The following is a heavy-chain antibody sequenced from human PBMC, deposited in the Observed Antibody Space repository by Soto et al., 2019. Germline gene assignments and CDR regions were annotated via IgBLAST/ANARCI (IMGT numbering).Heavy chain of an antibody. Sequence: PGGSLRLSCAASGFTFSSYSVNWVRQAPGKGLEWVSSISSSSSYIYYADSVKGRFTISRDNAKNSLYLQMNSLRAEDKAVYYCARDQSMYYYGMDIWGKGTTVNVSS. CDR2: ISSSSSYI. CDR1: GFTFSSYS. V-gene: IGHV3-21*01. J-gene: IGHJ6*04. CDR3: ARDQSMYYYGMDI.